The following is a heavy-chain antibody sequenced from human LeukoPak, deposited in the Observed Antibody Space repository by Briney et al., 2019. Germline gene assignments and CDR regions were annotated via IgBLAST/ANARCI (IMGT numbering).Heavy chain of an antibody. Sequence: GRSLRLSCAASGFTFSSYAMHWVRQAPGKGLEWVAVISYDGSNKYYADSVKGRFTISRDNSKNTLYLQMNSLRAEDTAVYYCARDQGNRDCSGGSCYKHLFYYYYGMDVWGKGTTVTVSS. CDR2: ISYDGSNK. CDR3: ARDQGNRDCSGGSCYKHLFYYYYGMDV. V-gene: IGHV3-30*04. CDR1: GFTFSSYA. J-gene: IGHJ6*04. D-gene: IGHD2-15*01.